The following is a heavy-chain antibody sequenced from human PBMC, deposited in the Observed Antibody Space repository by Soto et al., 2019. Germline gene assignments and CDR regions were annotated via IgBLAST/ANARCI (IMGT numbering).Heavy chain of an antibody. CDR2: IIPIFGTA. CDR1: GCTFSSYA. V-gene: IGHV1-69*13. D-gene: IGHD5-18*01. Sequence: ASVKVSGKASGCTFSSYAISCVRQAPGQVLEWMGGIIPIFGTANYAQKFQGRVTITADESTSTAYMELSSLRSEDTAVYYCAREKVNTAMGSDYWGQGTLVTVSS. CDR3: AREKVNTAMGSDY. J-gene: IGHJ4*02.